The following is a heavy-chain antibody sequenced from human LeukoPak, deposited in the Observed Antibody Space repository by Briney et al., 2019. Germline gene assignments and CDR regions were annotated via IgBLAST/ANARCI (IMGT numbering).Heavy chain of an antibody. Sequence: ASVKVSCKASGYTFTGYYMHWVRQAPGQGLEWMGWINPNSGGTNYAQKFQGRVNMTRDTSIGTAYIELSRLRSDDTAVYYCARDRRLTGTTSDYYYMDVWGKGTTVTVSS. D-gene: IGHD1-7*01. CDR3: ARDRRLTGTTSDYYYMDV. CDR1: GYTFTGYY. V-gene: IGHV1-2*02. CDR2: INPNSGGT. J-gene: IGHJ6*03.